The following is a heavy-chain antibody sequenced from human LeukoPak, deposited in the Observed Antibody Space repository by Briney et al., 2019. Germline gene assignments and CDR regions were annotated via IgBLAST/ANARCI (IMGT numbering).Heavy chain of an antibody. CDR2: ISGSADIT. CDR3: ARDLWRSRGARYYGMDV. CDR1: GFTFATYA. D-gene: IGHD6-6*01. J-gene: IGHJ6*02. Sequence: GGSLRLSCAASGFTFATYAMSWVRQPPGKGLEWVSSISGSADITYYADSVKGRFTISRDNAKNSLYLQMNGLRAEDTAVYYCARDLWRSRGARYYGMDVWGQGTTVTVS. V-gene: IGHV3-23*01.